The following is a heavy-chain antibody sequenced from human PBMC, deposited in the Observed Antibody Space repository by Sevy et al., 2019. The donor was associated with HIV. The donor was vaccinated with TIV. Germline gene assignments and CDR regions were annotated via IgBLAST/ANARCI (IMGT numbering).Heavy chain of an antibody. V-gene: IGHV4-39*01. CDR2: ITGSGST. CDR1: GGSIRRGDYF. Sequence: SETLSLTCSVTGGSIRRGDYFWGWIRQSPGKGLEWIGSITGSGSTYYNPSLKSRVTMSVDTSKNQFSLQLSSVTAADTAVHYCARLRGGYGNGWFYSYMDVWGKGTPVTVSS. CDR3: ARLRGGYGNGWFYSYMDV. J-gene: IGHJ6*03. D-gene: IGHD2-15*01.